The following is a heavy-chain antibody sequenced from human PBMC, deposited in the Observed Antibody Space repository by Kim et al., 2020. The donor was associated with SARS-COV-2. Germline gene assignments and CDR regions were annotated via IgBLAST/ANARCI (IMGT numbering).Heavy chain of an antibody. Sequence: SQTLSLTCAISGDRVSSNSAVWHWIRQSPSRGLEWLGRTYYRSKWSNDSAVSVKSLITINPDTSKNQFSLQLNSVTPEDTAVYYCARERVAAAGRVFDYWGQGTLVTVSS. CDR1: GDRVSSNSAV. D-gene: IGHD6-13*01. J-gene: IGHJ4*02. V-gene: IGHV6-1*01. CDR3: ARERVAAAGRVFDY. CDR2: TYYRSKWSN.